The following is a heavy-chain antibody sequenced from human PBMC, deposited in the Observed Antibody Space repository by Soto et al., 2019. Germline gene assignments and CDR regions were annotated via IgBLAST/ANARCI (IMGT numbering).Heavy chain of an antibody. Sequence: PSETLSLTCTVSGGSVSNSNYYWGWIRQSPGKGLEWIGSVYYRRRSYSKSSVKSRVTISVDTSKNQFSLNLNSVTASDTAVYFCVSQRTSVLTQAYFDYWGPGALVTVS. CDR3: VSQRTSVLTQAYFDY. CDR2: VYYRRRS. CDR1: GGSVSNSNYY. V-gene: IGHV4-39*01. J-gene: IGHJ4*02. D-gene: IGHD2-8*01.